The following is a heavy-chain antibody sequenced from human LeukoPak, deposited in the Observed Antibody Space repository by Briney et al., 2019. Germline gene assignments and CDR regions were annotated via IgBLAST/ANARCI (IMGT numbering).Heavy chain of an antibody. J-gene: IGHJ3*02. CDR2: ITAGSSTI. V-gene: IGHV3-48*02. CDR1: GFPFSSYS. Sequence: GGSLRLSCAASGFPFSSYSMSWVRQAPGKGLEWVSYITAGSSTIYYADSVKGRFIISRDNAKNSLYLQVNSLRDEDTAVYYCAREGAFDIWGQGTMVTVSS. CDR3: AREGAFDI.